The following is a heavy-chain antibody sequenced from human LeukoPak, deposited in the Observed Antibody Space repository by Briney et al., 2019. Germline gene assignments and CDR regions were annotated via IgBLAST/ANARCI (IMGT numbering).Heavy chain of an antibody. CDR3: SRFVTVPGNPQDY. D-gene: IGHD2/OR15-2a*01. CDR2: INSDGSST. Sequence: GGSLRLSCAASGFTFSSYWMHWVRQAPGKGLVWVSRINSDGSSTSYADSVKGRFTISRDNAKNSLYLQMNSLRAEDTAVYYCSRFVTVPGNPQDYWGQGTLVTVSS. V-gene: IGHV3-74*01. CDR1: GFTFSSYW. J-gene: IGHJ4*02.